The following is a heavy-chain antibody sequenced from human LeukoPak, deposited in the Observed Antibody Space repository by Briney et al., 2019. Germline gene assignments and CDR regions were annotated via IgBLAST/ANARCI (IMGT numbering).Heavy chain of an antibody. CDR2: INAGHGIT. CDR1: GYTFTSYT. CDR3: ARGAGFAEPLPDY. Sequence: ASVKVSCKASGYTFTSYTIHWVRQAPGQSLEWMGWINAGHGITKYSEKFQARVTITRDTVATTAYMELRSLRSEDTAVYYCARGAGFAEPLPDYWGQGTQVNVSS. D-gene: IGHD1-14*01. V-gene: IGHV1-3*01. J-gene: IGHJ4*02.